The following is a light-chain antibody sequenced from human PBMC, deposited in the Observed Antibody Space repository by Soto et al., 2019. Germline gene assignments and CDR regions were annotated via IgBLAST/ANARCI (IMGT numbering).Light chain of an antibody. Sequence: QSVLTQPASVSGSPGQSITISCTGTISDVGSYNYVSWYQQYPGKAPKLMIYDVSTRPSGVSDRFSGSKSGNTASLTISGLRAEDEADYYCQSYDSSLSGYVFGTGTKVTVL. J-gene: IGLJ1*01. CDR1: ISDVGSYNY. CDR3: QSYDSSLSGYV. CDR2: DVS. V-gene: IGLV2-14*03.